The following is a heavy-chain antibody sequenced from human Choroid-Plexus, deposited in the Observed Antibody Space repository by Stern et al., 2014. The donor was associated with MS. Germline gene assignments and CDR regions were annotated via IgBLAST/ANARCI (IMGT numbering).Heavy chain of an antibody. CDR3: AKDRQYLTYFFDH. V-gene: IGHV3-30*18. D-gene: IGHD2/OR15-2a*01. J-gene: IGHJ5*02. CDR1: GFTLGSWA. CDR2: VSYDGSNK. Sequence: VQLVESGGGVVQPGRPLRLSCVASGFTLGSWAMHWVRQAPGKGLEWVAGVSYDGSNKYYADSVKGRFTISRDNSQNTLYMQMSSPRPEDTAVYYCAKDRQYLTYFFDHWGQGSLVTVSS.